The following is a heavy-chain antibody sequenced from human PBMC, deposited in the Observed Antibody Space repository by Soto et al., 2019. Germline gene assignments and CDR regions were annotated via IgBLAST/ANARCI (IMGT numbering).Heavy chain of an antibody. CDR3: ARDVGPVTIFGEALSGYLDF. CDR2: IKDDVSER. V-gene: IGHV3-7*03. D-gene: IGHD3-3*01. Sequence: PGGSLRLSCAVSGFSFGSYWMSWVRQDPGKGLEWLASIKDDVSERYYLDSVKGRFTISRDNPKDSLSLQMNSLRGEDTAFYYCARDVGPVTIFGEALSGYLDFWGQGTLVTVSS. CDR1: GFSFGSYW. J-gene: IGHJ4*02.